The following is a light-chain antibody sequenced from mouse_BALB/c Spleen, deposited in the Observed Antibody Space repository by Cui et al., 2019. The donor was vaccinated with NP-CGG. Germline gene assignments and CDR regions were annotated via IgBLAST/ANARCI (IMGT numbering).Light chain of an antibody. CDR1: TGAVTTSNY. CDR2: GTN. Sequence: LVTQESPLTTSPGETVTLTCRSSTGAVTTSNYANWVQEKPDHLFTGLIGGTNNRAPGVPARFSGSLIGDKAALTITGAQTEDEAIYFCALWYSNHWVFGGGTKLTVL. J-gene: IGLJ1*01. V-gene: IGLV1*01. CDR3: ALWYSNHWV.